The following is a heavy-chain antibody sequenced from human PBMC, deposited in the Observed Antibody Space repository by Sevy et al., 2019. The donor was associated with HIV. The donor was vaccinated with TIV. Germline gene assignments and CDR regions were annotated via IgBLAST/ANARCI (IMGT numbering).Heavy chain of an antibody. CDR3: ARLSVYYYDSSGYYTKGNAFDI. Sequence: GGSLRLSCAASGFTVADSYMSWVRQGPGKGLQWVSIIYSGDRTYYADSVKGRFTISRDNSKNTLYLQMNSLRAEVTAVYFCARLSVYYYDSSGYYTKGNAFDIWGQGTKVTVSS. J-gene: IGHJ3*02. V-gene: IGHV3-53*01. D-gene: IGHD3-22*01. CDR1: GFTVADSY. CDR2: IYSGDRT.